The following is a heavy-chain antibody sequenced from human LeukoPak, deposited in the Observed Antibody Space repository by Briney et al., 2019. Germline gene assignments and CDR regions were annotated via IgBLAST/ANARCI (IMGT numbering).Heavy chain of an antibody. D-gene: IGHD3-22*01. CDR1: GFTFSTYS. CDR3: ARTYRKGSSYYYENAFDM. V-gene: IGHV3-48*01. CDR2: ISSSSITI. J-gene: IGHJ3*02. Sequence: PGGSLRLSCAASGFTFSTYSMNWVRQAPGKGLEWVSYISSSSITIYYADSVRGRFTISRDNAKNSLYLQMNSLRAEDTAVYYCARTYRKGSSYYYENAFDMWGQGTMVTVSS.